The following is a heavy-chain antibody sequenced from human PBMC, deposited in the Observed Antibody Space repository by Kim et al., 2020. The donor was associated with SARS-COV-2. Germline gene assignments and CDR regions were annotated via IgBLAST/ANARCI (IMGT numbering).Heavy chain of an antibody. Sequence: GGSLRLSCAASGFSFSSYWMHWVRQAPGKGLVWVSRIKSDTTITTYADAVKGRFTISRDNAKNTLYLEMNSLRAEDTAVYYCARDKGELGDVADYWGQGTLVTVSS. CDR3: ARDKGELGDVADY. CDR2: IKSDTTIT. D-gene: IGHD1-7*01. CDR1: GFSFSSYW. V-gene: IGHV3-74*01. J-gene: IGHJ4*02.